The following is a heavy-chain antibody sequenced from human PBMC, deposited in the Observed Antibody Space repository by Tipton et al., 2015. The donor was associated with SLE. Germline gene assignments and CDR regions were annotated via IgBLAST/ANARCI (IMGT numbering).Heavy chain of an antibody. V-gene: IGHV4-59*11. CDR3: ARDHGSSGDY. D-gene: IGHD1-26*01. Sequence: TLSLTCTVSGGSISSHYWSWIRQPPGKGLEWIGYIYYSGSTNYNPSLKSRVTMSVDTSKNQFSLKLSSVTAADTAVYYCARDHGSSGDYWGQGTLVTVSS. CDR1: GGSISSHY. J-gene: IGHJ4*02. CDR2: IYYSGST.